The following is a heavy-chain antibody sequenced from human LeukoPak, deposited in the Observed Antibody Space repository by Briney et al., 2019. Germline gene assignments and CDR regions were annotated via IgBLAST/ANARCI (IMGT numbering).Heavy chain of an antibody. V-gene: IGHV4-59*01. Sequence: PSETLSLTCTVSGGSISNYYWSWIRQPPGKGLEWIGYIYDSGSTNYNPSLKSRVTISVDTSKNQFSLKLTSATAADTAVYYCARRYCSGGSCYSSFDDWGQGTLVTVCS. CDR1: GGSISNYY. CDR2: IYDSGST. D-gene: IGHD2-15*01. J-gene: IGHJ4*02. CDR3: ARRYCSGGSCYSSFDD.